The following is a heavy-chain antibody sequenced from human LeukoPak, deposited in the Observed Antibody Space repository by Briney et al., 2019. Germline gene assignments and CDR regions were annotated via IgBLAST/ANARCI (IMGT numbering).Heavy chain of an antibody. V-gene: IGHV4-30-2*01. J-gene: IGHJ5*02. Sequence: SQTLSLTCGVSGASINSGGYSWRWIRQPPGKGLEWTGHISHSGSTYYNPSLKSRVTISVDRSKNQFSLKLTSVTAADTAVYYCARQGYCSGTSCYAGGDWFDPWGQGTLVTVSS. CDR1: GASINSGGYS. CDR2: ISHSGST. CDR3: ARQGYCSGTSCYAGGDWFDP. D-gene: IGHD2-2*01.